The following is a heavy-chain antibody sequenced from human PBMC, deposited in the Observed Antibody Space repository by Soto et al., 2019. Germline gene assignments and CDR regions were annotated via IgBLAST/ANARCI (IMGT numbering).Heavy chain of an antibody. Sequence: GESLKISCKGSGYSFTIYWIGWVRQMPGKGLEWMGIIYPGDSDTRYSPSFQGQVTISADKSISTAYLQWSSLKASDTAMYYCARQMHSKTMAGYYYYGMDVWGQGTTVTVSS. D-gene: IGHD3-10*01. CDR2: IYPGDSDT. J-gene: IGHJ6*02. CDR1: GYSFTIYW. CDR3: ARQMHSKTMAGYYYYGMDV. V-gene: IGHV5-51*01.